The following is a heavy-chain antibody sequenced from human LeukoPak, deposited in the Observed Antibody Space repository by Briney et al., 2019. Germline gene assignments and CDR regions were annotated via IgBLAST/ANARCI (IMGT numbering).Heavy chain of an antibody. CDR1: GGSISSSSYY. J-gene: IGHJ4*02. Sequence: SDTLSLTCTVSGGSISSSSYYWGWIRQPPGKGLEWFGSIYYSGSTYYHPSLKSLVTISVDTSNNQFSLKRSSVTAADTAVYYCARHEGDGYSHFDYWGQGTLVTVSS. CDR2: IYYSGST. CDR3: ARHEGDGYSHFDY. D-gene: IGHD5-24*01. V-gene: IGHV4-39*01.